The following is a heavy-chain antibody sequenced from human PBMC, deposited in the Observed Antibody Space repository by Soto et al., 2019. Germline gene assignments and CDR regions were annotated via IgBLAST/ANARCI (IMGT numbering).Heavy chain of an antibody. Sequence: EVQLVESGGGLVKPGGSLRLSCAASGFTFSNAWMSWVRQAPGKGLEWVGRIKSKTDGGTTDYAAHVKGRFSISRDDSKNTLYLQMNSMKTEDTDVYYCTKDPIMITFEGGDAFDIWGQGTMVTVSS. CDR1: GFTFSNAW. D-gene: IGHD3-16*01. V-gene: IGHV3-15*01. J-gene: IGHJ3*02. CDR3: TKDPIMITFEGGDAFDI. CDR2: IKSKTDGGTT.